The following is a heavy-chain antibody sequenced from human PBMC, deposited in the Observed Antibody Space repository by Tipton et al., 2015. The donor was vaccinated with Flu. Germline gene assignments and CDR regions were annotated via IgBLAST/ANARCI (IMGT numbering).Heavy chain of an antibody. D-gene: IGHD2-21*01. CDR3: ARAFPGGDDAFDI. Sequence: TLSLTCTVSGGSISSGSYYWSWLRQPAGKGLEWIGRIYTSGSTNYNPSLKSRVTISVDTSKNQFSLKLSSVTAADTAVYYCARAFPGGDDAFDIGGQGTMATVSA. CDR1: GGSISSGSYY. V-gene: IGHV4-61*02. CDR2: IYTSGST. J-gene: IGHJ3*02.